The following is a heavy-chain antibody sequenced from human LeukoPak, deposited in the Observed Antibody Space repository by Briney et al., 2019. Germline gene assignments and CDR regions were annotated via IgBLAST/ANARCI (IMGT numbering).Heavy chain of an antibody. D-gene: IGHD5-24*01. Sequence: GESLKISCKASGYSFTTYWIGWVRQMPGKGLEWMGIIYPVDSDTRYSPSFQGQVTISADKSINTAFLQWSSLKASDTAMYYCARRDGIIKGVDIWGQGTMVTVSS. CDR1: GYSFTTYW. J-gene: IGHJ3*02. CDR3: ARRDGIIKGVDI. V-gene: IGHV5-51*01. CDR2: IYPVDSDT.